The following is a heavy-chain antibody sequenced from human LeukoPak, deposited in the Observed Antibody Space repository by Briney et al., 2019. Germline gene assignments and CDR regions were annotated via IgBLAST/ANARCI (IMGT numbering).Heavy chain of an antibody. Sequence: GSLRLSRAAPGFAFSSYSMNWVPQAPGKGLECVSYISSTSSTIYYADSVKGRCTISRDNAKNSLDLQMNSLRAEDTAVYYCARDRWSGYYKYNWFDPWGQGTLVTVSS. CDR1: GFAFSSYS. J-gene: IGHJ5*02. D-gene: IGHD3-3*01. CDR2: ISSTSSTI. V-gene: IGHV3-48*04. CDR3: ARDRWSGYYKYNWFDP.